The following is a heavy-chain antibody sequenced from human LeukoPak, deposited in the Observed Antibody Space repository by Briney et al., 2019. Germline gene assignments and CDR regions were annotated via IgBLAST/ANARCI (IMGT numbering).Heavy chain of an antibody. V-gene: IGHV3-64D*06. J-gene: IGHJ6*04. CDR1: GFTFSNYA. CDR2: ISSNGGST. CDR3: VKGPKGYYGMDV. Sequence: PGGSLRLSCSASGFTFSNYAMHWVRQAPGKGLEYVSAISSNGGSTYYADSVKGGFTISRDNSKNTLYLQMSSLRAEDTAVYYCVKGPKGYYGMDVWGKGTTVTVSS.